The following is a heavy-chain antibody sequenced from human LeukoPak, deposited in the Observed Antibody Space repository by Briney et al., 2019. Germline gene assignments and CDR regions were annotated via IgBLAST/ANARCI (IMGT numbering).Heavy chain of an antibody. V-gene: IGHV3-48*03. CDR3: AELSITMIGGV. Sequence: GGSLRLSCAASGFTFSSYEMNWVRQAPGKGLEWVSYISSSGSTIYYADSVKGRFTISRDNAKNSLYLQMNSLGAEDTAVYYCAELSITMIGGVWGKGTTVTISS. CDR2: ISSSGSTI. J-gene: IGHJ6*04. D-gene: IGHD3-10*02. CDR1: GFTFSSYE.